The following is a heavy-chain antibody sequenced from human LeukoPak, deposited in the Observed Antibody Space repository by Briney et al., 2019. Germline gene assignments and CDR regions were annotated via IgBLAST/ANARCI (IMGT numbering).Heavy chain of an antibody. J-gene: IGHJ4*02. Sequence: ASVKVSCKASGYTFTGYYMHWVRQAPGQGLEWMGWINPNSGGTNYAQKFQGRVTMTRDTSISTAYMELSSLRSDDTAVYYCARDLYSGYDGYYFDYWGQGTLVTVSS. D-gene: IGHD5-12*01. CDR1: GYTFTGYY. CDR2: INPNSGGT. V-gene: IGHV1-2*02. CDR3: ARDLYSGYDGYYFDY.